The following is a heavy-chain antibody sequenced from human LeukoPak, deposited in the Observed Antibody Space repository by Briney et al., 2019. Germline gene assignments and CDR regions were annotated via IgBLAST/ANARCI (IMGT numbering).Heavy chain of an antibody. CDR1: GFIFSSYG. V-gene: IGHV3-30*19. CDR2: ISYDGSNK. J-gene: IGHJ6*03. Sequence: PGGSLRLSCAASGFIFSSYGMHWVRQAPGKGLEWVAVISYDGSNKYYADSVKGRFTISRDNSKNTLYLQMNSLRAEDTAVYYCARNEAGGIGQKWYYYYMDVWGKGTTVTVSS. D-gene: IGHD6-13*01. CDR3: ARNEAGGIGQKWYYYYMDV.